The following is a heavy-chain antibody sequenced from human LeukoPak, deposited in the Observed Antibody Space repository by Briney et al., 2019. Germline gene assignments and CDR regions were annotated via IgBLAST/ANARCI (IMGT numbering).Heavy chain of an antibody. D-gene: IGHD3-16*02. CDR3: ARLIIGFYYYYYMDV. J-gene: IGHJ6*03. CDR1: GGTFSNYA. V-gene: IGHV1-18*01. CDR2: ISAYNGNT. Sequence: ASVKVSCKASGGTFSNYAISWVRQAPGQGLEWMGWISAYNGNTNYAQKLQGRVTMTRNTSISTAYMELSSLRSEDTAVYYCARLIIGFYYYYYMDVWGKGTTVTISS.